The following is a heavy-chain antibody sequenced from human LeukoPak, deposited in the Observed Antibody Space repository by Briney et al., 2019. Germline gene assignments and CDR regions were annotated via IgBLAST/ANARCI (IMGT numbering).Heavy chain of an antibody. V-gene: IGHV1-18*01. CDR3: ARDARADYYDSSGYYYFDY. J-gene: IGHJ4*02. D-gene: IGHD3-22*01. CDR1: GYTFTSYG. CDR2: ISAYNGNT. Sequence: ASVKVSCKASGYTFTSYGISWVRQAPGQGLEWMGWISAYNGNTNYAQKFQGRVTMTRDMSTSTVYMELSSLRSEDTAVYYCARDARADYYDSSGYYYFDYWGQGTLVTVSS.